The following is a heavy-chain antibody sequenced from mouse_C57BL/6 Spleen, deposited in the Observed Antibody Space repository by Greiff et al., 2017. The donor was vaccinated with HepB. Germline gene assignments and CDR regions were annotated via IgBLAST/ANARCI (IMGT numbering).Heavy chain of an antibody. CDR3: ARSTTVVGGDY. CDR1: GYTFTSYW. Sequence: QVQLQQPGAELVKPGASVKLSCKASGYTFTSYWMQWVKQRPGQGLEWIGEIDPSDSYTNYNQKFKGKATLTVDTSSSTAYMQLSSLTSEDSAVYYCARSTTVVGGDYWGQGTTLTVSS. J-gene: IGHJ2*01. V-gene: IGHV1-50*01. CDR2: IDPSDSYT. D-gene: IGHD1-1*01.